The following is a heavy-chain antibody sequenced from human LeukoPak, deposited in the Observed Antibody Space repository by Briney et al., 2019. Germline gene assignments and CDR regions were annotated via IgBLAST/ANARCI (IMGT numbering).Heavy chain of an antibody. CDR1: GGSIGNYY. J-gene: IGHJ4*02. CDR3: ARRHPYYYGSGTYSRED. D-gene: IGHD3-10*01. Sequence: SETLSLTCTVSGGSIGNYYWNWIRQPAGKGLEWIGRISTSGTTNYHPSLKSRVTLSLDTSKNQFSLNLRSVTAADTAIYFCARRHPYYYGSGTYSREDWGQGTLVTVSS. V-gene: IGHV4-4*07. CDR2: ISTSGTT.